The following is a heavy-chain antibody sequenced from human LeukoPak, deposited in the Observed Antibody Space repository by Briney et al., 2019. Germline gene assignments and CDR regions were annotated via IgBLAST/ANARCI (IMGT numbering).Heavy chain of an antibody. V-gene: IGHV1-24*01. CDR3: ATSAVAGLAYYFDY. D-gene: IGHD6-19*01. CDR2: FDPEDGET. CDR1: GYTLTELS. J-gene: IGHJ4*02. Sequence: ASVKVSCKVSGYTLTELSMHWVRQAPGRGLGWMGGFDPEDGETIYAQKFQGRVTMTEDTSTDTAYMELSSLRSEDTAVYYCATSAVAGLAYYFDYWGQGTLVTVSS.